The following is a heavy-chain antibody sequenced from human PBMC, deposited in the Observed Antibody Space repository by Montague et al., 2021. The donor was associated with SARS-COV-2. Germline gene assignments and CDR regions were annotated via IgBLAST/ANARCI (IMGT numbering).Heavy chain of an antibody. V-gene: IGHV3-21*01. D-gene: IGHD3-9*01. CDR1: GFTFSSYS. J-gene: IGHJ4*02. CDR2: ISSSSSYI. Sequence: SLRLSCAASGFTFSSYSMSWVRQAPGRGLEWVSSISSSSSYIYYADSVKGRFTISRDNAKNSLYLQMNSLRAEDTAVYYCARDMYYDILTGYYTYWGQGTLVTVSS. CDR3: ARDMYYDILTGYYTY.